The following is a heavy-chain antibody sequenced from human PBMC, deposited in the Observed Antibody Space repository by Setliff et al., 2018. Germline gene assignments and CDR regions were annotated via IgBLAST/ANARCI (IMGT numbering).Heavy chain of an antibody. J-gene: IGHJ4*02. CDR1: GFTFSNYA. D-gene: IGHD2-15*01. V-gene: IGHV3-23*01. CDR2: IRGRGGST. Sequence: GGSLRLSCAASGFTFSNYAMNWVRQAPGQGLEWVSGIRGRGGSTYYIDSVRGRFTVSRDNSKNTLYLQMNSLRPEDTALYYCAKVRALTYCRGDSCYCFDYWGQGTLVTVSS. CDR3: AKVRALTYCRGDSCYCFDY.